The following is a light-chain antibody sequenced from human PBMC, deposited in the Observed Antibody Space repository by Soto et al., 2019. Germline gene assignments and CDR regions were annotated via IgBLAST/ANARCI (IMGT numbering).Light chain of an antibody. J-gene: IGKJ1*01. CDR1: QSVLYSSNNKNY. V-gene: IGKV4-1*01. Sequence: DIVMTQSPDSLAVSLGERATINCKSSQSVLYSSNNKNYLAWYQQKPGQSPKLLISWGFIRESGVPDRSSGSGSGTDFTLTISSLQAEDVAVYYCHQYYGSPPRTFGQGTKVEIK. CDR3: HQYYGSPPRT. CDR2: WGF.